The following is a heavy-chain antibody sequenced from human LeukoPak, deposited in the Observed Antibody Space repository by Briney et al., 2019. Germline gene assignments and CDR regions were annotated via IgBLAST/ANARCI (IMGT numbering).Heavy chain of an antibody. D-gene: IGHD3-10*01. CDR2: ISRSSSTI. CDR1: GFTFSDYS. V-gene: IGHV3-48*01. J-gene: IGHJ3*02. CDR3: ARDTHYYGSGSPAFDI. Sequence: GGSLRLSCAASGFTFSDYSMNWVRQAPGKGLEWVSYISRSSSTIYYADSVKGRFTISRDNAKNSLYLQMNSLRAEDTALYYCARDTHYYGSGSPAFDIWGQGTMVTVSS.